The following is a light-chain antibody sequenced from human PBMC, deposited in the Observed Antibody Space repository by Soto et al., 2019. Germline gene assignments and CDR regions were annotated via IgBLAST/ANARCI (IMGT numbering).Light chain of an antibody. CDR3: QQYNSYPT. V-gene: IGKV1-5*01. Sequence: DIQMTQSPSTLSASVGDEITITCRSSRSISIWLAWYQQKPGKAPKLLIYDASSLESGVPSRFSGSGSGTEFTLTISSLQPDDFATYYCQQYNSYPTFGQGTNVDIK. CDR2: DAS. J-gene: IGKJ1*01. CDR1: RSISIW.